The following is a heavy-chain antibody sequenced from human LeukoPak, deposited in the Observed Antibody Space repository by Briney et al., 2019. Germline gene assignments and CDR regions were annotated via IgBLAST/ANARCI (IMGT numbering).Heavy chain of an antibody. D-gene: IGHD3-22*01. CDR3: AREDYDSSGYHWFDP. V-gene: IGHV3-21*01. J-gene: IGHJ5*02. Sequence: GGSLRLSCAASGFTFSSYSMNWVRQAPGKGLEWVSSISSSSSYIYYADSVKGRFTISRDNAKNSLYLQMNSLRAEDTAVYYCAREDYDSSGYHWFDPWGQGTLVTVSS. CDR1: GFTFSSYS. CDR2: ISSSSSYI.